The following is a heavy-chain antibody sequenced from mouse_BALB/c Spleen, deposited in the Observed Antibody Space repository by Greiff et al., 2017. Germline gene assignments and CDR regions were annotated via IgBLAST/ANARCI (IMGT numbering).Heavy chain of an antibody. D-gene: IGHD2-4*01. CDR3: ARAMITTRESWFAY. V-gene: IGHV1-9*01. CDR1: GYTFSSYW. Sequence: VKLQESGAELMKPGASVKISCKATGYTFSSYWIEWVKQRPGHGLEWIGEILPGSGSTNYNEKFKGKATFTADTSSNTAYMQLSSLTSEDSAVYYCARAMITTRESWFAYWGQGTLVTVSA. J-gene: IGHJ3*01. CDR2: ILPGSGST.